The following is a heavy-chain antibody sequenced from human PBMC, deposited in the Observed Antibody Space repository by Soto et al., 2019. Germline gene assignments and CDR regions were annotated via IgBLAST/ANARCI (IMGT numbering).Heavy chain of an antibody. Sequence: QVQLVESGGGVVQPGRSLRLSCAASGFTFNNYGMHWVRQAPGKGLEWVAVISYHGNNKYYADSVKGRFTVSRDNSKNTLYLQMSSLRTEDTAVYYCAKGFLEWLLYCPWFAPRGQGTLVTVSS. CDR3: AKGFLEWLLYCPWFAP. CDR2: ISYHGNNK. J-gene: IGHJ5*02. V-gene: IGHV3-30*18. D-gene: IGHD3-3*01. CDR1: GFTFNNYG.